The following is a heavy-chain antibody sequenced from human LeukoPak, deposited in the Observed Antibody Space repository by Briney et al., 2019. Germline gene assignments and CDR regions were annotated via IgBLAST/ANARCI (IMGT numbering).Heavy chain of an antibody. V-gene: IGHV1-18*01. Sequence: ASVKVSCKASGYTFTSYGISWVRQAPGQGLEWMGWISAYNGNTNYAQKLQGRVTMTTDTSTSTAYMELRSLRSEDTAVYYCARLGGYYGSGNNWFDPWGQGTLVTVSS. D-gene: IGHD3-10*01. CDR3: ARLGGYYGSGNNWFDP. CDR2: ISAYNGNT. J-gene: IGHJ5*02. CDR1: GYTFTSYG.